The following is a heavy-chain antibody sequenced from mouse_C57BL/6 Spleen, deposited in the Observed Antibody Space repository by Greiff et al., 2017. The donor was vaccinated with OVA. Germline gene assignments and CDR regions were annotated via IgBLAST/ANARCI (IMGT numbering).Heavy chain of an antibody. CDR2: IDPSDSYT. CDR1: GYTFTSYW. J-gene: IGHJ2*01. Sequence: VQLQQSGAELVKPGASVKLSCKASGYTFTSYWMQWVKQRPGQGLEWIGEIDPSDSYTNYNQKFKGKATLTVDTSSSTAYMQLSSLTSEDSAVYYCARLGRYFDYWGQGTTLTVSS. V-gene: IGHV1-50*01. D-gene: IGHD4-1*01. CDR3: ARLGRYFDY.